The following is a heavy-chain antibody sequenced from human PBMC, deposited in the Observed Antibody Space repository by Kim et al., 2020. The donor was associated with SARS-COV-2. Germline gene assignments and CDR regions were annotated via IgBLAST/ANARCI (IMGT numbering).Heavy chain of an antibody. Sequence: SVKVSCKASGGTFSSYTISWVRQAPGQGLEWMGRIIPILGIANYAQKFQGRVTITADKSTSTAYMELSSLRSEDTAVYYCARGGGDCSSTSCRRFYYYYGMDVWGQGTTVTVSS. J-gene: IGHJ6*02. CDR3: ARGGGDCSSTSCRRFYYYYGMDV. D-gene: IGHD2-2*01. CDR2: IIPILGIA. CDR1: GGTFSSYT. V-gene: IGHV1-69*02.